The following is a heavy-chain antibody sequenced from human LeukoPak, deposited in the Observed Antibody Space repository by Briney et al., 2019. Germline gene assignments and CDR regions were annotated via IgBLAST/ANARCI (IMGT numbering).Heavy chain of an antibody. Sequence: SETLSLTCTVSGGSVSSGSYYWSWIRQPPGKGLEWIGRIYTSGSTNYNPSLKSRVTISVDTSKNQFSLKLSSVTAADTAVYYCARDRVSYCSSTSCYTQYNWFDPWGQGTLVTVSS. J-gene: IGHJ5*02. D-gene: IGHD2-2*02. CDR1: GGSVSSGSYY. V-gene: IGHV4-61*02. CDR3: ARDRVSYCSSTSCYTQYNWFDP. CDR2: IYTSGST.